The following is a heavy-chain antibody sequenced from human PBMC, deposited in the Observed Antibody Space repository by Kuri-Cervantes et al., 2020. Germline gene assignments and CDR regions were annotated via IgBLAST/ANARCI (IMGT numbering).Heavy chain of an antibody. V-gene: IGHV4-39*07. CDR1: GGSISSSSYY. Sequence: SETLSLTCTVSGGSISSSSYYWGWIRQPPGKGLEWIGEINHSGSTNYNPSLKSRVTISVDTSKNQFSLKLSSVTAADTAVYYCARGLCGSTSCYMDVWGKGTTVTVSS. CDR2: INHSGST. J-gene: IGHJ6*03. D-gene: IGHD2-2*01. CDR3: ARGLCGSTSCYMDV.